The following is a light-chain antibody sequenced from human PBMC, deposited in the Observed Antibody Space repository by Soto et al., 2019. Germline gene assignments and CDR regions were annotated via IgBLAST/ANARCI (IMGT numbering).Light chain of an antibody. J-gene: IGKJ5*01. Sequence: DIHMTQSPSSVSASVGDRVTITCRASQGVSTWLDWYQQKPGKAPNLLIYAASSLQSGVPSRFSGSGSGTDFTLTINGLQPEDFAAYYCQQAASFPITFGQGTRLEIK. CDR3: QQAASFPIT. CDR2: AAS. CDR1: QGVSTW. V-gene: IGKV1-12*01.